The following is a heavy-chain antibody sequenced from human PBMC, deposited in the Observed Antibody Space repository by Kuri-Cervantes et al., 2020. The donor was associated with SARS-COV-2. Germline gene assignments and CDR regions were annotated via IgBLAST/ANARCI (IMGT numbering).Heavy chain of an antibody. CDR3: ARTRIAAAGTDAFDI. J-gene: IGHJ3*02. D-gene: IGHD6-13*01. V-gene: IGHV1-46*01. Sequence: ASVKVSCKASGYTFTSYYMHWVRQAPGQGLEWVGIINPSGGSTSYAQKLQGRVTTTRDTSTSTVYMELSSLRSEDTAVYYCARTRIAAAGTDAFDIWGQGTMVTVSS. CDR2: INPSGGST. CDR1: GYTFTSYY.